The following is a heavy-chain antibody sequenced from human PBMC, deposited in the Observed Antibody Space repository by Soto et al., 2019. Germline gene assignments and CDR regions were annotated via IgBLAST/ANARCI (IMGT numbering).Heavy chain of an antibody. Sequence: PWETLSLTCNVSGGSVNSGGYYWSWVRQNPEKGLEWIGYHYNDGSTFYNPALQSRAVISVDKTKNHLFLNLRSVTAADTAVYYSGRPRYAGKLLEEWRQGPML. J-gene: IGHJ4*01. V-gene: IGHV4-31*03. D-gene: IGHD6-13*01. CDR2: HYNDGST. CDR1: GGSVNSGGYY. CDR3: GRPRYAGKLLEE.